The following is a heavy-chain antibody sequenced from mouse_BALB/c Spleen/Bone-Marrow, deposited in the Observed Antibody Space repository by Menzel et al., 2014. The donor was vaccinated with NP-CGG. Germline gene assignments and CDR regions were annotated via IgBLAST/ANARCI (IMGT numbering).Heavy chain of an antibody. J-gene: IGHJ2*01. CDR1: GYTFSSYW. Sequence: VQLQQSGAELMKPGASVKISCKATGYTFSSYWIEWVKQRPGHGLEWIGEILPGSGSTNYNEKFKGKATFTADTSSNTAYMQLGSLTSEDSAVYYCARRGWLLLYYFDYWGQGTTLTVSS. CDR2: ILPGSGST. D-gene: IGHD2-3*01. CDR3: ARRGWLLLYYFDY. V-gene: IGHV1-9*01.